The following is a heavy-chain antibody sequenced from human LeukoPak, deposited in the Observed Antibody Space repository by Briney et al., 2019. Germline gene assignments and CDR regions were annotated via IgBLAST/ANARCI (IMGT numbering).Heavy chain of an antibody. V-gene: IGHV3-74*01. J-gene: IGHJ4*02. CDR2: INKDGSIT. CDR1: GFTFSNYW. D-gene: IGHD6-13*01. CDR3: ARDRREYGDSSSWSPIDY. Sequence: GFLRLSCVASGFTFSNYWMHWVRQAPGKGPEWVSRINKDGSITNFADSVKGRFTISRDNVKNSLFLQMNSLRAEDTAVYYCARDRREYGDSSSWSPIDYWGQGTLVTVSS.